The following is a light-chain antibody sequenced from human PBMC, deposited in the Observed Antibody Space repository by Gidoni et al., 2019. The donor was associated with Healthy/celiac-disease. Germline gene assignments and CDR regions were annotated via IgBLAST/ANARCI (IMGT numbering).Light chain of an antibody. J-gene: IGLJ2*01. CDR1: SGYSTYK. CDR2: VGTGGIVG. V-gene: IGLV9-49*01. Sequence: QPVLTQPPSASASMGASVTPTCTLSSGYSTYKVDWYQPRPGKCPRFVMRVGTGGIVGSKGDGIPDRFSVLGSGLNRYLTIKNIQEEDESDYHCGADHGSGSNFVLFGGGTKLTVL. CDR3: GADHGSGSNFVL.